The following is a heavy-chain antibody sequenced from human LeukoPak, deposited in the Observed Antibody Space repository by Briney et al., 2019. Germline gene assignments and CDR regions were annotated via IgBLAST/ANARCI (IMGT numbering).Heavy chain of an antibody. CDR2: ISYDGSNK. V-gene: IGHV3-30*18. Sequence: GGSLRLSCAASGFTFSSYGMHWVRQAPGKGLEWVAVISYDGSNKYYAGSVKGRFTISRDNSKNTLYLQMNSLRAEDTAVYYCAKDGIYYYYGMDVWGQGTTVTVSS. CDR1: GFTFSSYG. J-gene: IGHJ6*02. D-gene: IGHD1-1*01. CDR3: AKDGIYYYYGMDV.